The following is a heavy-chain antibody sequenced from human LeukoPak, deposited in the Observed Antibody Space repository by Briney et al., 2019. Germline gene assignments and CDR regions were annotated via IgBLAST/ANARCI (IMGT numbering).Heavy chain of an antibody. CDR3: ARGPRVSTQIAATGILDY. Sequence: SETLSLTCTVSGGSISSYYWSWVRQPAGKGLEWIGRIYTSGSTNYNPSLKSRVTMSVDTSKNQFSLKLSSVTAADTAVYYCARGPRVSTQIAATGILDYWGQGTLVTVSS. D-gene: IGHD6-13*01. CDR1: GGSISSYY. CDR2: IYTSGST. V-gene: IGHV4-4*07. J-gene: IGHJ4*02.